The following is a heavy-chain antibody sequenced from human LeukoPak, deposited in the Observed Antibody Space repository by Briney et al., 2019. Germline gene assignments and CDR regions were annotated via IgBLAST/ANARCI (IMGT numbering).Heavy chain of an antibody. CDR1: GGSFSGYY. D-gene: IGHD6-6*01. V-gene: IGHV4-34*01. J-gene: IGHJ4*02. Sequence: SETLSLTCAVYGGSFSGYYWSWIRQPPGKGLEWIGEINHSGSTNYNPSLKSRVTISVDTSKNQFSLKLSSVTAADTAVYYCARGIRSSSVGLNYWGQGTLVTVSS. CDR3: ARGIRSSSVGLNY. CDR2: INHSGST.